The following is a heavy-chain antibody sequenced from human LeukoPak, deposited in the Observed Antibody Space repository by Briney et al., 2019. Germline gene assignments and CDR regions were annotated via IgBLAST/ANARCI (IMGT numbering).Heavy chain of an antibody. CDR2: ISGSGGST. D-gene: IGHD5-18*01. CDR1: GFTFSSYA. V-gene: IGHV3-23*01. J-gene: IGHJ5*02. Sequence: PGGSLRLSCAASGFTFSSYAMHWVRQAPGKGLEWVSAISGSGGSTYYADSVKGRFTISRDNSKNTLFLQMSSLRAEDTAVYYCARDLNTHGYWGWFDPWGQGTLVTVSS. CDR3: ARDLNTHGYWGWFDP.